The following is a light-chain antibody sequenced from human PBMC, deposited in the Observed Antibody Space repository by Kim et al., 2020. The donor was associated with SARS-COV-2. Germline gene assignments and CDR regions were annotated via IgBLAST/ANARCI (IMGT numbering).Light chain of an antibody. CDR2: WAS. CDR3: QQWHSLPRT. CDR1: QSLLDSSNNQNS. J-gene: IGKJ1*01. Sequence: EIVLTQSPDSLAVSLGERATVNCRSSQSLLDSSNNQNSLAWYQQKSGQPPKLLISWASTRQSGVPDRFSGSGSRTDFTLTISSLQAEDVAVYFCQQWHSLPRTFGQGTKVDIK. V-gene: IGKV4-1*01.